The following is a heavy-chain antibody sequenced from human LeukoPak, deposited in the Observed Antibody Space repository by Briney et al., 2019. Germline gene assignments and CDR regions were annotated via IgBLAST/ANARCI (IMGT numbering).Heavy chain of an antibody. CDR1: GFTFSHYA. J-gene: IGHJ4*02. V-gene: IGHV3-64D*06. CDR3: VNTHGSGSYNN. Sequence: GGSLRLSCSASGFTFSHYAMHWVRQAPGKGLGYVSAIGTTGGSTYYADSVKGRFTISRENSKNTLYLQMSSLRPEDTAVYYCVNTHGSGSYNNWGQGTLVTVSS. CDR2: IGTTGGST. D-gene: IGHD3-10*01.